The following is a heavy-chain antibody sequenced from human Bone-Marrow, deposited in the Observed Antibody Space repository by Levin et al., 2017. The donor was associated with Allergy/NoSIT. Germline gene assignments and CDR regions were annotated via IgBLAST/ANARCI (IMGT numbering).Heavy chain of an antibody. J-gene: IGHJ4*02. CDR2: ISYDGSNK. V-gene: IGHV3-30-3*01. D-gene: IGHD6-13*01. Sequence: GGSLRLSCAASGFTFSSYAMHWVRQAPGKGLEWVAVISYDGSNKYYADSVKGRFTISRDNSKNTLYLQMNSLRAEDTAVYYCARAAAGKRVRLYYFDYWGQGTLITVSS. CDR1: GFTFSSYA. CDR3: ARAAAGKRVRLYYFDY.